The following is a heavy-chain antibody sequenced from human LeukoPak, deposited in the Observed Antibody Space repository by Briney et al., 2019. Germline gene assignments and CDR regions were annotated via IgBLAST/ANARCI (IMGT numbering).Heavy chain of an antibody. V-gene: IGHV3-23*01. Sequence: GGSLRLSCEASGFVFTTYAMSWVRQAPGRGLEWVSAISGSGDTTYYADSVKGRFTISRDNFKNTLYLQMNSLRAEDTAVYYCATFWSGYLVGFSAFDYWGQGTLVTVSS. J-gene: IGHJ4*02. CDR1: GFVFTTYA. CDR2: ISGSGDTT. CDR3: ATFWSGYLVGFSAFDY. D-gene: IGHD3-3*01.